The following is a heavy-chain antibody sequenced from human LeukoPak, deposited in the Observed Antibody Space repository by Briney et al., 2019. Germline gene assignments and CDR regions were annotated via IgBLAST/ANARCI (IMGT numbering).Heavy chain of an antibody. CDR2: ISAYNGNT. CDR3: ARDGHKYDFWSGTPLDY. J-gene: IGHJ4*02. CDR1: GYTFTSYG. V-gene: IGHV1-18*01. D-gene: IGHD3-3*01. Sequence: VASVKVSCKASGYTFTSYGISWVRQAPGQGLEWMGWISAYNGNTNYAQKLQGRVTMTTDTSTSTAYMELRSLRSDDTAVYYCARDGHKYDFWSGTPLDYWGQGTLVTVSS.